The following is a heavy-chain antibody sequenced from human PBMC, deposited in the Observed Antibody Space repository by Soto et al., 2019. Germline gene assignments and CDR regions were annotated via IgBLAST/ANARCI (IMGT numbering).Heavy chain of an antibody. CDR3: ARYRSPSRNYYGMDV. D-gene: IGHD6-6*01. Sequence: QVQLVQSGAEVKKPGASVKVSCKASGYTFTTYGVSWVRQAPGQGLEWMGWISAYNGNTNYAQKFQGRVTMTTDTSTSTAYMELRSVRSDDTAVYYCARYRSPSRNYYGMDVWGQGTTVTVSS. V-gene: IGHV1-18*01. CDR1: GYTFTTYG. J-gene: IGHJ6*02. CDR2: ISAYNGNT.